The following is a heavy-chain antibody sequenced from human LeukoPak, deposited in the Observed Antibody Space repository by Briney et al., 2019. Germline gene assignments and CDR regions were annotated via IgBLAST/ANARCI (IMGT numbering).Heavy chain of an antibody. V-gene: IGHV1-18*01. J-gene: IGHJ3*02. CDR3: ARKIVGARGGAFDI. CDR1: GYTSINYG. CDR2: ISTYNGKT. Sequence: GASVKVSCKTSGYTSINYGINWVRQAPGQGLEWMGWISTYNGKTKYAQNFQDRITMTTDTSTSTASLELRSLRTDDTTVYFCARKIVGARGGAFDIWGQGTMVTVSS. D-gene: IGHD1-26*01.